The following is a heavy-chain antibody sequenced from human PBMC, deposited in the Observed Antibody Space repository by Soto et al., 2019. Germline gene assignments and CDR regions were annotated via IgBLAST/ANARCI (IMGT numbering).Heavy chain of an antibody. Sequence: QVQLVESGGGVVQPGRSLRLSCAASGFSFSISPMHWVRQAPGKGPEWVALISYDGTNKFYADSVKGRFTISRDNSKSTLYLQMNSLRAEDTAVYYCAKDGTYCGGDCYPIFNFDSWGQGTLVTVSS. D-gene: IGHD2-21*02. CDR3: AKDGTYCGGDCYPIFNFDS. V-gene: IGHV3-30-3*01. CDR2: ISYDGTNK. J-gene: IGHJ4*02. CDR1: GFSFSISP.